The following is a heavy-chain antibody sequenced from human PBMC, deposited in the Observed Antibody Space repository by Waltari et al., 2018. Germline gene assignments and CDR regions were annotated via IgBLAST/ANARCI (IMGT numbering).Heavy chain of an antibody. CDR1: GFTFTNHG. V-gene: IGHV3-33*01. D-gene: IGHD3-3*01. J-gene: IGHJ3*02. CDR3: ARGDGGSGLGASDI. CDR2: IWYDGSNK. Sequence: QVQLVESGGGVVQSGRSLRLSCVGFGFTFTNHGMNWVRQAPGKGLEWVAVIWYDGSNKNYVDSVKGRFTISRDNSKNTMYLEMNRLRAEDTAVYFCARGDGGSGLGASDIWGQGTMVTVSS.